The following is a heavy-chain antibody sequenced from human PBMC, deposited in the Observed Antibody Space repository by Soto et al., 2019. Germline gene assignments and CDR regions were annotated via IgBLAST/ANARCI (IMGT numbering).Heavy chain of an antibody. CDR3: ARVPGP. CDR2: IYHSRST. CDR1: GGSISSGGYS. J-gene: IGHJ5*02. V-gene: IGHV4-30-2*01. Sequence: QLQLQESGSGLVKPSQTLSLTCAVSGGSISSGGYSWSWIRQPPGKGLEWIGYIYHSRSTYYNPSTXSXXTLSVARSKNQFSLQLSSVTAADTAVYYCARVPGPWGQGTLVTVSS.